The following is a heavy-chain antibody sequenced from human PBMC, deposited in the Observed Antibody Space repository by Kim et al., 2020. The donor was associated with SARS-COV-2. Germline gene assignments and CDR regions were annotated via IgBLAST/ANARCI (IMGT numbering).Heavy chain of an antibody. CDR1: GGSVSSGSYY. Sequence: SETLSLTCTVSGGSVSSGSYYWSWIRQPPGKGLEWIGYIYYSGSTNYNPSLKSRVTISVDTSKNQFSLKLSSVTAADTAVYYCARDFLVGATGLDPWGQGTLVTVSS. J-gene: IGHJ5*02. D-gene: IGHD1-26*01. V-gene: IGHV4-61*01. CDR2: IYYSGST. CDR3: ARDFLVGATGLDP.